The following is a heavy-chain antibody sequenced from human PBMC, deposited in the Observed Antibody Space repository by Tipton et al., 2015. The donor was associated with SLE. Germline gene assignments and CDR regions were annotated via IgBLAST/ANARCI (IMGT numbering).Heavy chain of an antibody. V-gene: IGHV4-59*11. CDR3: VRGEYSSGWYGDYFAY. Sequence: LRLSCPVSGDPINSHYWRWVRQAPGKGLEWIGYVAYSGSTNYSPSLKSRATISIDTSKKQFYLKLNSVSAADTAVYFCVRGEYSSGWYGDYFAYWGQGTLVSVSS. CDR1: GDPINSHY. CDR2: VAYSGST. J-gene: IGHJ4*02. D-gene: IGHD6-19*01.